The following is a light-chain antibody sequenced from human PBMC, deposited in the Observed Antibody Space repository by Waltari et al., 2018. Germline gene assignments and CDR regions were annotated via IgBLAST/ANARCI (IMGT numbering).Light chain of an antibody. Sequence: QPVLTQPPSSSASPGDSASLTCTLPSDINVGDFIIYWYQQKPGSPPRFLLYYKSDSEKAQGSGVPSRFSGSKDASANAGILLISGLQSEDEADYYCMFWPNNVWVFGGGTRLTVL. CDR3: MFWPNNVWV. CDR1: SDINVGDFI. J-gene: IGLJ3*02. CDR2: YKSDSEK. V-gene: IGLV5-37*01.